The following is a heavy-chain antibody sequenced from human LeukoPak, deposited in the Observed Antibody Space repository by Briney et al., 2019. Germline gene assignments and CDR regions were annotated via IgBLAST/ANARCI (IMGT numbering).Heavy chain of an antibody. CDR3: ARSTVAGRGPGYPTADY. Sequence: PGGSLRLSCAASGFTFSSYSMNWVRQAPGKGLEWVSSISSSSSYIYYADSVKGRFTISRDNAKNSLYLQMNSLRAEDTAVYYCARSTVAGRGPGYPTADYWGQGTLVTVSS. D-gene: IGHD6-19*01. CDR2: ISSSSSYI. V-gene: IGHV3-21*01. CDR1: GFTFSSYS. J-gene: IGHJ4*02.